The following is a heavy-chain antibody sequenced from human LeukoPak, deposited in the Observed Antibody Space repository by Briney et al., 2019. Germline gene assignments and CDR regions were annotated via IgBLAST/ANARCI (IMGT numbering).Heavy chain of an antibody. Sequence: PGGSLRLSCAAPGFSFSSYSMNWVRQAPGKGLEWVSSMSSSSGYIYYADSVKGRFTISRDNAKNTLYLQMNSLRAEDTAVYYCARLPYYDFWSGYYDWGQGTLVTVSS. D-gene: IGHD3-3*01. CDR2: MSSSSGYI. V-gene: IGHV3-21*01. CDR1: GFSFSSYS. CDR3: ARLPYYDFWSGYYD. J-gene: IGHJ4*02.